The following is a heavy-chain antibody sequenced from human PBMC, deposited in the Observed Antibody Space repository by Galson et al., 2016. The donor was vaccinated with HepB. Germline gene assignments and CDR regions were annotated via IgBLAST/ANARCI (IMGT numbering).Heavy chain of an antibody. Sequence: SLRLSCAASGFTFSSYCMTWVRQAPGKGLEWVANMNHDGSENYYADSVNGRFTISRDSAKNSLHLQMNRLRPEDTAVYYCARCGDNSCFAALDYWGLGTLVTVYS. J-gene: IGHJ4*02. CDR1: GFTFSSYC. CDR2: MNHDGSEN. D-gene: IGHD2/OR15-2a*01. V-gene: IGHV3-7*02. CDR3: ARCGDNSCFAALDY.